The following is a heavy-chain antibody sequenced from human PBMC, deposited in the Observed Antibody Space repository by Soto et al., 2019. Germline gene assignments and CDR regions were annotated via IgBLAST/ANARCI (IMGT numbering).Heavy chain of an antibody. CDR1: GGSTSSGGYY. V-gene: IGHV4-31*03. CDR3: ARSTLLWFGEAYYYGMDV. D-gene: IGHD3-10*01. J-gene: IGHJ6*02. CDR2: IYYSGST. Sequence: PSETLSLTCTVSGGSTSSGGYYWSWIRQHPGKGLEWIGYIYYSGSTYYNPSLKSRVTISVDTSKNQFSLKLSSVTAADTAVYYCARSTLLWFGEAYYYGMDVWGQGTTVTVSS.